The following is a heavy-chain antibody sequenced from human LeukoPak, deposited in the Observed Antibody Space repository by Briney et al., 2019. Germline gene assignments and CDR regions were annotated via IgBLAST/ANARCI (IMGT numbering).Heavy chain of an antibody. CDR2: IYPGDSDT. D-gene: IGHD3-22*01. V-gene: IGHV5-51*01. Sequence: GESLNISSQGAGYSFATYWIGWVRQMPGKGLEWMGVIYPGDSDTRYSPSFQGQVTISVDKSISTAYLQWNSLKASDTAIFYCARLRDSSGFCSFDYWGQGTPVTVSS. CDR3: ARLRDSSGFCSFDY. J-gene: IGHJ4*02. CDR1: GYSFATYW.